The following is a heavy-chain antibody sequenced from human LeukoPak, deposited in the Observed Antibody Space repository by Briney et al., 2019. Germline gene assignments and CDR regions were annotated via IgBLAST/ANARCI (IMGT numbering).Heavy chain of an antibody. V-gene: IGHV1-2*02. CDR3: ARGIPGAYWRFDY. J-gene: IGHJ4*02. D-gene: IGHD1-26*01. CDR2: LNPNSGGT. Sequence: ASVRVSCKASGYTFIDYYMHWVRHAPGQGLEWRGWLNPNSGGTNYAQKFQGRVTMTRDTSISTAYMGLTRPRSDDTAVYYCARGIPGAYWRFDYWGQGTLVTVSS. CDR1: GYTFIDYY.